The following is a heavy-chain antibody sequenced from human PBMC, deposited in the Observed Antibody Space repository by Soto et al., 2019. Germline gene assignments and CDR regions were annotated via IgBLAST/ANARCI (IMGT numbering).Heavy chain of an antibody. CDR2: IYSGGST. Sequence: EVQLVESGGGLVQPGGSLRLSCAASGFTVSSNYMSWVRQAPGKGLEWVSVIYSGGSTYYADSVKGRFTISRDNSKNTLYLQMNSLRAEDTAVYYCASSVAAAGTGPFDYWGQGTLVTVSS. J-gene: IGHJ4*02. CDR1: GFTVSSNY. CDR3: ASSVAAAGTGPFDY. V-gene: IGHV3-66*01. D-gene: IGHD6-13*01.